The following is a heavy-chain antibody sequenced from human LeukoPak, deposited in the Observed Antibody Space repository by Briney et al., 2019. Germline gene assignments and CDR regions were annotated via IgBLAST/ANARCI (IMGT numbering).Heavy chain of an antibody. V-gene: IGHV4-4*02. Sequence: PSETLSLTCAVSGGSISSSNWWSWVRQPPGKGLEWIGEIYHSGSTNYNPSLKSRVTISVDKSKNQFSLKLSSVTAADTAVYYCARDLPPQGFTTKWGYFDYWGQGTLVAVSS. CDR3: ARDLPPQGFTTKWGYFDY. CDR1: GGSISSSNW. CDR2: IYHSGST. D-gene: IGHD3-22*01. J-gene: IGHJ4*02.